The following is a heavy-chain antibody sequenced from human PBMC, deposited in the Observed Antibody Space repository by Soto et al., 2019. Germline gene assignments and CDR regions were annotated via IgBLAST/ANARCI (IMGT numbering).Heavy chain of an antibody. D-gene: IGHD5-12*01. V-gene: IGHV3-23*01. J-gene: IGHJ4*02. Sequence: EVQLLESGGGLVQPGGSLRLSCAASGFTFSSYAMSWVRQAPGKGLEWVSAISGSGGSTYYADSVKGRFTISRDNSKNTLYLQMNSLRAEDTAVYYSAKDGGIEMATIGDDYWGQGTLVTVSS. CDR2: ISGSGGST. CDR1: GFTFSSYA. CDR3: AKDGGIEMATIGDDY.